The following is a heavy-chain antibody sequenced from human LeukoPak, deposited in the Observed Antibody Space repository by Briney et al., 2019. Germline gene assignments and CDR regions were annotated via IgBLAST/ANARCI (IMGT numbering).Heavy chain of an antibody. D-gene: IGHD3-16*01. Sequence: SETLSLTCTVSGGSISSYYWSWIRQPPGKGLEWIGYIYYSGSTNYNPPLKSRVTISVDTSKNQFSLKLSSVTAADTAVYYCARDRGVFSYWGQGTLVTVSS. CDR2: IYYSGST. V-gene: IGHV4-59*01. CDR3: ARDRGVFSY. J-gene: IGHJ4*02. CDR1: GGSISSYY.